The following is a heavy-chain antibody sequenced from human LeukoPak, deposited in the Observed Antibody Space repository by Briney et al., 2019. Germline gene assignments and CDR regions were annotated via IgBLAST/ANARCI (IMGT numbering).Heavy chain of an antibody. D-gene: IGHD1-1*01. CDR3: AITTTATVDY. J-gene: IGHJ4*02. CDR2: IYHSGST. V-gene: IGHV4-30-2*01. Sequence: SETLSLTCTVSGGSISSGSYYWSWIRQPPGKGLEWIGYIYHSGSTYYNLSLKSRVTISVDRSKNQFSLKLSSVTAADTAVYYCAITTTATVDYWGQGTLVTVSS. CDR1: GGSISSGSYY.